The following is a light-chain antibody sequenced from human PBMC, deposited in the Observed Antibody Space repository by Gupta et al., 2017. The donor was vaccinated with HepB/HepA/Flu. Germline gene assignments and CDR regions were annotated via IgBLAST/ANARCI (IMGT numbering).Light chain of an antibody. V-gene: IGKV1-5*03. CDR3: LQDDSYPWT. Sequence: DTQMTQSPSTLSASVGDRVTFSCRASQPVSSWLAWYQQKPGGAPKLLIYKASTLDTWVPSRFYGSGSGTEFTLTISRLQPEDFANYYCLQDDSYPWTFGQGTKLDI. J-gene: IGKJ2*02. CDR2: KAS. CDR1: QPVSSW.